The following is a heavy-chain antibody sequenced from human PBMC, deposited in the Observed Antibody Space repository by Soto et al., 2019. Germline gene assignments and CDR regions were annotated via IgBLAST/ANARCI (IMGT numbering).Heavy chain of an antibody. J-gene: IGHJ4*02. Sequence: EVQLLESGGGLVQPGGSLRLSCAASGFTFSNYAMSWFRQAPGKGLEWVSGIGGSATRAYYADSVKGRFAFSRDNSYNSLFLQLTILRAEDTAVYYCAKSRYSDTSGAFYDFWGQGTLVSVSS. CDR2: IGGSATRA. V-gene: IGHV3-23*01. CDR1: GFTFSNYA. D-gene: IGHD3-22*01. CDR3: AKSRYSDTSGAFYDF.